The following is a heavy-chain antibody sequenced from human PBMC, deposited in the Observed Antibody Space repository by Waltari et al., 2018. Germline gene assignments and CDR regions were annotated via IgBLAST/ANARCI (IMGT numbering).Heavy chain of an antibody. J-gene: IGHJ4*02. CDR2: IIPIFGTA. Sequence: QVQLVQSGAEVKKPGSSVKVSCKAAGGTFSSYDISRVRQAPGQGLEWMGGIIPIFGTANYAQKFQGRVTITADESTSTAYMELSSLRSEDTAVYYCAREARQYYFDYWGQGTLVTVSS. V-gene: IGHV1-69*01. CDR3: AREARQYYFDY. CDR1: GGTFSSYD. D-gene: IGHD4-4*01.